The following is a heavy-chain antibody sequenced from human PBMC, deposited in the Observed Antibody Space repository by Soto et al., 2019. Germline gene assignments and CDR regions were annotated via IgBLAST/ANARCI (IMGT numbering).Heavy chain of an antibody. D-gene: IGHD3-3*01. V-gene: IGHV4-31*03. J-gene: IGHJ6*02. Sequence: QVQLQESGPGLVKPSQTLSLTCTVSGGSISSGGYYWSWIRQHPGKGLEWIGYIYYSGSTYYNPSLKSRVTISVDTSKNPFSLKLSSVTAADTAVYYCARDVYDFWSVPMDVWGQGTTVTVSS. CDR1: GGSISSGGYY. CDR2: IYYSGST. CDR3: ARDVYDFWSVPMDV.